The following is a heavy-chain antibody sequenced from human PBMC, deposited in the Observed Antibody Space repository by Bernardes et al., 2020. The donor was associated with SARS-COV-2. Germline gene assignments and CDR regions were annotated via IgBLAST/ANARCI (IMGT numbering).Heavy chain of an antibody. J-gene: IGHJ4*02. V-gene: IGHV3-23*01. CDR1: GFTFMNYA. CDR2: ISASGRST. D-gene: IGHD6-19*01. CDR3: APVTSGWFVGY. Sequence: GGSLRLSCAASGFTFMNYAMSWVRQAPGKGLEWVSGISASGRSTYYADSVEGRFTISRDNSNNTLHLQMNSLSADDTAVYHCAPVTSGWFVGYWGPGTLVTVSS.